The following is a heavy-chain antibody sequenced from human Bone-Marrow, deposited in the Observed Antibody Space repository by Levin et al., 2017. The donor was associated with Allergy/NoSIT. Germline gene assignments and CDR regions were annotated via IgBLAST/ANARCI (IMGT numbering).Heavy chain of an antibody. CDR2: ISKDGSNQ. CDR1: GFTFSRYA. CDR3: ASQGRSRGGDDIKDYYLHV. D-gene: IGHD3-10*01. J-gene: IGHJ6*03. Sequence: GGSLRLSCAVSGFTFSRYAMHWVRQAPGKGLEWVAVISKDGSNQYYGDSLKGRVTISRDNSKNTLYLQMNSLRPDDTAVYYCASQGRSRGGDDIKDYYLHVWAKGPRSPSP. V-gene: IGHV3-30*03.